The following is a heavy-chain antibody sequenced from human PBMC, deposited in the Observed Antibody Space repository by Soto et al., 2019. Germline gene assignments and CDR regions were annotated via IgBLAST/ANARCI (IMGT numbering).Heavy chain of an antibody. J-gene: IGHJ4*01. CDR3: AKAHGGYVWGGYHVDN. CDR2: ISGSGGST. CDR1: GFTFSSYA. V-gene: IGHV3-23*01. D-gene: IGHD3-16*01. Sequence: EVQLLESGGGLVQPGGSLRLSCAASGFTFSSYAMSWVRQAPGKGLEWVSGISGSGGSTYYADSVKGRFTISRDNSKNTLYLQMNSLRAEDTAVYYRAKAHGGYVWGGYHVDNRGHESLVTVIS.